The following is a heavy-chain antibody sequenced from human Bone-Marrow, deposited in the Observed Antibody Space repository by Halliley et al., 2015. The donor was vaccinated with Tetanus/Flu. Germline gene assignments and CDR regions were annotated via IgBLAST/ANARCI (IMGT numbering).Heavy chain of an antibody. CDR2: INVGSST. D-gene: IGHD3-22*01. V-gene: IGHV3-53*01. J-gene: IGHJ5*02. Sequence: INVGSSTYYADSVKGRFTNSRDDSKNPLYLQMDSLKVEDSAVYYWARSPYDFARSGYYYAALGQGTRVTVSS. CDR3: ARSPYDFARSGYYYAA.